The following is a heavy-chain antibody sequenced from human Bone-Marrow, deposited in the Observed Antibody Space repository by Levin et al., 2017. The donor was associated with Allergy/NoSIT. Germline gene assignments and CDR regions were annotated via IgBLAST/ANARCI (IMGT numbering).Heavy chain of an antibody. Sequence: GGSLRLSCTASGFTFGDYAMSWVRQAPGKGLEWVGFIRSKAYGGTTEYAASVKGRFTISRDDSKSIAYLQMNSLKTEDTAVYYCTRVGIVVVPAAGGKTYYYYMDVWGKGTTVTVSS. CDR1: GFTFGDYA. J-gene: IGHJ6*03. D-gene: IGHD2-2*01. V-gene: IGHV3-49*04. CDR3: TRVGIVVVPAAGGKTYYYYMDV. CDR2: IRSKAYGGTT.